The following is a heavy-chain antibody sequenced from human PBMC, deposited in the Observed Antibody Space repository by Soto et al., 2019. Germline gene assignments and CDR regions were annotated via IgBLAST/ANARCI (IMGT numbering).Heavy chain of an antibody. CDR2: VFHTGTT. CDR1: GDSVSSPYY. D-gene: IGHD6-19*01. CDR3: SRSAGWYAGTS. V-gene: IGHV4-4*02. Sequence: QVQLQESGPGLVKPSGTLSLTCAVSGDSVSSPYYWCWVRQPPGKGLEWTGEVFHTGTTSYNPSLRSRVTISMDKSNNQFSLDLSSETAADTSSCDCSRSAGWYAGTSWGPWTLVIVSS. J-gene: IGHJ5*02.